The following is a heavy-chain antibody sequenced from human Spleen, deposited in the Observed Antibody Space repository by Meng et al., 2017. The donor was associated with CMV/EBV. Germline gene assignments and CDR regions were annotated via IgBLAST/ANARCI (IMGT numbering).Heavy chain of an antibody. V-gene: IGHV3-21*01. CDR3: ARYPTERLAVAGGYFDY. J-gene: IGHJ4*02. CDR1: GFTFSAFS. Sequence: GESLKISCAASGFTFSAFSMNWVRQAPGKGLEWVSSISTTSSYIYYAESLKGRFTISRDNSRNTLYVQMHGLRAEDTAVYYCARYPTERLAVAGGYFDYWGQGSLVTVSS. D-gene: IGHD6-19*01. CDR2: ISTTSSYI.